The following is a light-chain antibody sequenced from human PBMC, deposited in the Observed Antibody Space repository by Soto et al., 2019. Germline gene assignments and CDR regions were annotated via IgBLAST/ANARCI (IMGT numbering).Light chain of an antibody. CDR3: SSYGGSNNVV. CDR2: EVS. Sequence: QSVLTQPPSASGSPGQSVTISCTGSSSDVGSYNYVSWYQQHPGKAPKLMIYEVSKRPSGVPDRLSGSKSGNTASLTVSGLQAEDEADYYCSSYGGSNNVVFGGGTKLTVL. V-gene: IGLV2-8*01. CDR1: SSDVGSYNY. J-gene: IGLJ2*01.